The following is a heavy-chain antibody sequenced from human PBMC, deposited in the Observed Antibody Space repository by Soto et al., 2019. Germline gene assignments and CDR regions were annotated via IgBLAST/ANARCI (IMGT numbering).Heavy chain of an antibody. CDR2: ILHDGSNK. CDR3: ARGDSSDYKGGSYYFDY. J-gene: IGHJ4*02. D-gene: IGHD3-22*01. CDR1: GFTFSSYA. V-gene: IGHV3-30-3*01. Sequence: QVQLVESGGDVVQPGRSLRLSCAASGFTFSSYAIHWVRQAPGKGLEWVAVILHDGSNKYYADSVKGRFIISRDNSKNTLFLQMNSLRAEDTAVYYCARGDSSDYKGGSYYFDYWGQGTLVTVSS.